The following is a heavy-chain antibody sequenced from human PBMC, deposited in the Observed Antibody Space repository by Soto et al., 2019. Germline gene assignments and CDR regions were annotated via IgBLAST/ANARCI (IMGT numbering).Heavy chain of an antibody. J-gene: IGHJ4*02. CDR2: ISAHNGNT. Sequence: QVHLVQSGAEVKKPGASVKVSCKASGYTFTSYGITWVRQAPGQGLEWMGWISAHNGNTDYAQKLQGRVIVTRDTXXXXAYMELRSLISDDTAVYHCARGRYGDYWGQGALVTVSS. CDR3: ARGRYGDY. D-gene: IGHD1-1*01. V-gene: IGHV1-18*01. CDR1: GYTFTSYG.